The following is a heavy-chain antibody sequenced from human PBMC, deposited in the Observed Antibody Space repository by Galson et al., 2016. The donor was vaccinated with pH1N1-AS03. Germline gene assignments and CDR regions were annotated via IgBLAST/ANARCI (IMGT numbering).Heavy chain of an antibody. Sequence: SVKVSCKASGYTFSNYAFSWLRQTPGQGLEWMGWISAHSGHASYAQDFQGRVTMTIDASTSTTYMELRSLTTDDTAVYFCARDRTTVTDTLLYYYWCQGTLLTVSS. CDR2: ISAHSGHA. D-gene: IGHD4-17*01. CDR3: ARDRTTVTDTLLYYY. CDR1: GYTFSNYA. V-gene: IGHV1-18*01. J-gene: IGHJ4*02.